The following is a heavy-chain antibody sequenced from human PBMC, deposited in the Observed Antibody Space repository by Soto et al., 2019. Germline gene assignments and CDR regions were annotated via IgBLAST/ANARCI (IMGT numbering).Heavy chain of an antibody. Sequence: GGSLRLSCVVSGFTFSNYNMNWVRQAPGKGLEWVSSISPTSSYIYYADSVEGRFTISRDNAKNSLYLQMNSLRAEDTAVYYCARGVGAVTGREEYWGQGTLVTVSS. J-gene: IGHJ4*02. CDR3: ARGVGAVTGREEY. CDR1: GFTFSNYN. D-gene: IGHD1-26*01. V-gene: IGHV3-21*01. CDR2: ISPTSSYI.